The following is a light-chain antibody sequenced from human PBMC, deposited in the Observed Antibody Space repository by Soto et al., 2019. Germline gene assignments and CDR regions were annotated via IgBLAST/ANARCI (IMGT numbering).Light chain of an antibody. J-gene: IGKJ5*01. V-gene: IGKV1-33*01. Sequence: DIQMTQSPSSVSASVGARVTITCRASQGISNYLNWYQQKLGKAPKLLIYDASNLETRVPSRFSGSGSGTDFTFTISSLQPEDIATYYCQQYSHLITFGQGTRVEIK. CDR2: DAS. CDR1: QGISNY. CDR3: QQYSHLIT.